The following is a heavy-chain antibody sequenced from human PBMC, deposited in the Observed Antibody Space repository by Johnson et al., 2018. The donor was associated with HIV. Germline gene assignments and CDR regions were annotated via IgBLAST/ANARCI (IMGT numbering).Heavy chain of an antibody. D-gene: IGHD3-16*02. Sequence: VQLVESGGGVVRPGGSLRLSCAASGFTFDDYGMNWVRQAPGKGLEWVSSVNWNGGSTGYADSVKGRFTLSRDNAKNSLYLQMNSLRAEDTALYYCAGGAQITFGGVIAPPDVFDIWGQGTMVTVSS. CDR2: VNWNGGST. J-gene: IGHJ3*02. CDR1: GFTFDDYG. CDR3: AGGAQITFGGVIAPPDVFDI. V-gene: IGHV3-20*04.